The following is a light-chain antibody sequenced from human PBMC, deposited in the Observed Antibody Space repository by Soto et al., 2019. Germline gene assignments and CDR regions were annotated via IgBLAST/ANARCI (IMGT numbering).Light chain of an antibody. J-gene: IGLJ1*01. CDR3: ATWDDSLSGYV. CDR1: SSDVGAYNF. CDR2: GVI. Sequence: QSALTQPPSASGSPGQSVTISCTGTSSDVGAYNFVSWYQQHPGKAPKLMIYGVIKRPSGVPDRFSGSKSGTSASLAISGLRSEDEADYYCATWDDSLSGYVFGTGTKVTVL. V-gene: IGLV2-8*01.